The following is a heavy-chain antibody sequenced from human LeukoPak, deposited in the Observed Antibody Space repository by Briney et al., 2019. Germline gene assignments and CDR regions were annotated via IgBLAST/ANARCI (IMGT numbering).Heavy chain of an antibody. J-gene: IGHJ4*02. D-gene: IGHD1-26*01. CDR3: ARSSGSYQQFDY. CDR1: GFTFSDYW. Sequence: GGSLRLSCAASGFTFSDYWMYWVRQAPGKGLVWVSRVNSDGSSTSSADSVKGRFTISRDNAKNTLYLQMNSLRGEETAVYYCARSSGSYQQFDYWGQGTMVTVSS. CDR2: VNSDGSST. V-gene: IGHV3-74*01.